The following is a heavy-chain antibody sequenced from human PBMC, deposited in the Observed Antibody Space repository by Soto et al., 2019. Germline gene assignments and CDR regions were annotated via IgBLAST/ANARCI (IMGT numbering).Heavy chain of an antibody. D-gene: IGHD5-12*01. CDR2: ISYDGSNK. V-gene: IGHV3-30*18. CDR1: GFTFSSYG. CDR3: AKDSDIVATSGGMDV. J-gene: IGHJ6*02. Sequence: QVQLVESGGGVVQPGRSLRLSCAASGFTFSSYGMHWVRQAPGKGLEWVAVISYDGSNKYYADSVKGRFTISRDNSKNTLYLQMNSLRAEDTAVYYCAKDSDIVATSGGMDVWGQGTTVTVPS.